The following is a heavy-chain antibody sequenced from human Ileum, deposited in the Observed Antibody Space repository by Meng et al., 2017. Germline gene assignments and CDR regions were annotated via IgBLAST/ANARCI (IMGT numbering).Heavy chain of an antibody. CDR3: VRCNYGTAVTARDYYYGMDA. Sequence: ASVKVSCKASEYFSTTYDINWLRQATGQGLEWVGWMNPNSGNTGSTQKFRGRVTMTRNTSISTAYMELSSLRSEDTAVYYCVRCNYGTAVTARDYYYGMDAWGQGTTVTVSS. V-gene: IGHV1-8*01. D-gene: IGHD4-17*01. CDR1: EYFSTTYD. CDR2: MNPNSGNT. J-gene: IGHJ6*02.